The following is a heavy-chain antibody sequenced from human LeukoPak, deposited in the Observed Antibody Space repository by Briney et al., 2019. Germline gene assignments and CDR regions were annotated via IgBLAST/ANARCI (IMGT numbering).Heavy chain of an antibody. Sequence: ASVKVSCKASGYTFTGYYMHWVRQAPGQGLEWMGWINPNSGGTNYAQKFQGRVTMTRDTSISTACMELSRLRSDDTAVYYCARVRVEYMIPPDGDGFDIWGQGTMVTVSS. J-gene: IGHJ3*02. CDR2: INPNSGGT. D-gene: IGHD2-8*02. CDR3: ARVRVEYMIPPDGDGFDI. CDR1: GYTFTGYY. V-gene: IGHV1-2*02.